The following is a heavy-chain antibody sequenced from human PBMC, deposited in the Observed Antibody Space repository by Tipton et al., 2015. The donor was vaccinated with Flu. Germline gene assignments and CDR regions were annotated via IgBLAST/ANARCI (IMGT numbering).Heavy chain of an antibody. D-gene: IGHD3-3*01. Sequence: VQLVQSGAEVKKPGVSVKVSCKASGYTFTSYGISWVRQAPGQGLEWMGWISAYNGNTNYAQKLQGRVTMTTDTSTSTAYMELRSLRSDDTAVYYCARDLSSSPGGTTYYDFWSGYYPGVGYYYYGMDVWGQGTTVTVSS. J-gene: IGHJ6*02. V-gene: IGHV1-18*01. CDR1: GYTFTSYG. CDR3: ARDLSSSPGGTTYYDFWSGYYPGVGYYYYGMDV. CDR2: ISAYNGNT.